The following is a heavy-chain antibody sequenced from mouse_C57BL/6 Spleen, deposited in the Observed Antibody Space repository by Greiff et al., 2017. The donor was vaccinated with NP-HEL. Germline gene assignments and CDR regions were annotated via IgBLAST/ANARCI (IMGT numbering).Heavy chain of an antibody. CDR3: ASHSSGYVGFDY. CDR1: GYTFTSYW. D-gene: IGHD3-2*02. CDR2: IDPSDSYT. J-gene: IGHJ2*01. Sequence: QVQLQQPGAELVMPGASVKLSCKASGYTFTSYWMHWVKQRPGQGLEWIGEIDPSDSYTNYNQKFKGKSTLTVDKSSSTAYMQLSSLTSEDSAVYYCASHSSGYVGFDYWGQGTTLTVSS. V-gene: IGHV1-69*01.